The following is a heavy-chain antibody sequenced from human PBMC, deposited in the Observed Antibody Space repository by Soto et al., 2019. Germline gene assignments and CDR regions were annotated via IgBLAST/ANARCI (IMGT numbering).Heavy chain of an antibody. Sequence: GGSLRLSCAASGFTFSSYAMSWVRHAPGKGLEWVSIISGSGGTTYYADSVRGRFTISRDNSRNTLFLQMNSLRAEDTAVYYCTKRMGTGLRNFDYWGQGTPVTVSS. V-gene: IGHV3-23*01. CDR2: ISGSGGTT. CDR1: GFTFSSYA. CDR3: TKRMGTGLRNFDY. J-gene: IGHJ4*02. D-gene: IGHD4-17*01.